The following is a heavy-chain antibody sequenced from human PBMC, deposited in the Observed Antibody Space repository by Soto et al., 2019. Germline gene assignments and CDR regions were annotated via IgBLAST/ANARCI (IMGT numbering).Heavy chain of an antibody. D-gene: IGHD6-19*01. CDR2: INHSGST. CDR3: ARGKAASSGWSYSWDYYYYGMDV. V-gene: IGHV4-34*01. CDR1: GGSFSGYY. Sequence: SETLSLTCAVYGGSFSGYYWGWIRQPPGKGLEWIGEINHSGSTNYNPSLKSRVTISVDTSKNQFSLKLSSVTAADTAVYYCARGKAASSGWSYSWDYYYYGMDVWGQGTTVTVSS. J-gene: IGHJ6*02.